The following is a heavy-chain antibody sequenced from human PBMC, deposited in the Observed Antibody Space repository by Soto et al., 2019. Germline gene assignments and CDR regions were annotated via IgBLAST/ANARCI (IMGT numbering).Heavy chain of an antibody. CDR2: ISAYNGNT. CDR3: ATGLWNVLSGVDP. J-gene: IGHJ5*02. Sequence: GSSVKVSCKASGYTFTSYGISWVRQAPGQGLEWMGWISAYNGNTIYAQKCQGRVTMTEDTSTDTAYIELSSLRSEDTAVYYCATGLWNVLSGVDPWGQGTLVTVSS. CDR1: GYTFTSYG. V-gene: IGHV1-18*04. D-gene: IGHD1-1*01.